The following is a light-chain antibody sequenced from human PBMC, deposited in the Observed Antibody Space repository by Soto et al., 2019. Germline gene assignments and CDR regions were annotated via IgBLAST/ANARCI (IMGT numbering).Light chain of an antibody. CDR1: SSDVGGYNY. J-gene: IGLJ3*02. CDR2: EVS. V-gene: IGLV2-14*01. CDR3: SSFTSINTWV. Sequence: QSALTQPASVSGSPGQSITISCTGTSSDVGGYNYVSWYQQHPGKAPKLMIYEVSNRPLGVSIRFSGSKSGNTAFLPISWSQAEAAADYSCSSFTSINTWVFGCGTKLTVL.